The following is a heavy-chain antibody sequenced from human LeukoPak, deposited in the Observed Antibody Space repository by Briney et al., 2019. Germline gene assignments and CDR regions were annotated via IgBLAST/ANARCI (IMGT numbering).Heavy chain of an antibody. Sequence: GASMKVSCKTSGYTFTGYYMHWVRQAPGQGLEWMGWINPNSGGTNYAQKFQGGVTMTRDTSISTAYMELSSLRSDDTAVYYCARVTLYCSSTSCLSRGADYWGQGTLVTVSS. D-gene: IGHD2-2*01. V-gene: IGHV1-2*02. J-gene: IGHJ4*02. CDR2: INPNSGGT. CDR1: GYTFTGYY. CDR3: ARVTLYCSSTSCLSRGADY.